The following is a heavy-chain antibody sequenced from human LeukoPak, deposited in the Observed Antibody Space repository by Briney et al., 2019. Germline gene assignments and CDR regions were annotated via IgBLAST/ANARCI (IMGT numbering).Heavy chain of an antibody. CDR2: INPGNIT. CDR1: GFTFSSSF. CDR3: ARPFYFDSIDI. J-gene: IGHJ4*02. D-gene: IGHD3-22*01. Sequence: PGGSLRLSCVASGFTFSSSFMDWVRQVPGKGLAWVSRINPGNITTYADSVKGRFTISSDNAKNTLYLQMNSLRAEDTAVYYCARPFYFDSIDIWGQGTLVTVSS. V-gene: IGHV3-74*01.